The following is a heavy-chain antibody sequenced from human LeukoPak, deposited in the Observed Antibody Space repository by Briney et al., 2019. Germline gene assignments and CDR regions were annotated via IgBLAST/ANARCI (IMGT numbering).Heavy chain of an antibody. V-gene: IGHV3-23*01. CDR1: GFTFSSYA. CDR2: ISGSGGST. J-gene: IGHJ5*02. D-gene: IGHD3-22*01. CDR3: AKGDTYYYDEHWFDP. Sequence: GGSLRLSCAASGFTFSSYAMSWVRQAPGKGLEWVSAISGSGGSTYYADSVKGRFTISRDNSKNTLYLPMNSLRADDTAVYYCAKGDTYYYDEHWFDPWGQGTLVTVSS.